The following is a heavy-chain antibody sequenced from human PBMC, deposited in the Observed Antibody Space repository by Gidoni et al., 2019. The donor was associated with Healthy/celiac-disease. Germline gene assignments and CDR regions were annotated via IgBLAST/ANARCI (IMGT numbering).Heavy chain of an antibody. Sequence: QVQLVQSGAEVMKPRSSDQVSCKASGDTFRRYALRWVRQAPGQGLEWMGGIMPIFGTANYAQKFQGRDTITADESTSTAYMALSRLRSEDTAVYYCATEKLRLGELSQEGMDVWGQGTTVTVSS. CDR2: IMPIFGTA. CDR1: GDTFRRYA. D-gene: IGHD3-16*02. V-gene: IGHV1-69*01. CDR3: ATEKLRLGELSQEGMDV. J-gene: IGHJ6*02.